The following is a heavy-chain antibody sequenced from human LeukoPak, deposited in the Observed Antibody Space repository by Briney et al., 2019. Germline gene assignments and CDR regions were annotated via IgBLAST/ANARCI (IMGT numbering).Heavy chain of an antibody. D-gene: IGHD5-24*01. Sequence: GGSLRLSCAASGFTFSSYEMNWVRQAPGKGLEWVSYISSSGSTIYYADSVKGRFTISRDNAKNSLYLQMNSLRAEDTAVYYCTRDGYNFLDAFDIWGQGTMVTVSS. V-gene: IGHV3-48*03. CDR1: GFTFSSYE. CDR3: TRDGYNFLDAFDI. J-gene: IGHJ3*02. CDR2: ISSSGSTI.